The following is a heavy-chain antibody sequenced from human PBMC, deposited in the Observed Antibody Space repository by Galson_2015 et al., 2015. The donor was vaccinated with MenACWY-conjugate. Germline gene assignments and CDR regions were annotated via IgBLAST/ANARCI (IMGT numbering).Heavy chain of an antibody. Sequence: SLRLSCAASGFTFSNFGLSWVRKAPGEELEWVSSIGGSGDSTYYADSVKGRFTISRDNSRNTLSLQMNSLRAEDTAVYYCAKFGPSGGVTTGWILHLDSWGQGTPVTVSS. CDR1: GFTFSNFG. CDR3: AKFGPSGGVTTGWILHLDS. V-gene: IGHV3-23*01. D-gene: IGHD1-26*01. CDR2: IGGSGDST. J-gene: IGHJ4*02.